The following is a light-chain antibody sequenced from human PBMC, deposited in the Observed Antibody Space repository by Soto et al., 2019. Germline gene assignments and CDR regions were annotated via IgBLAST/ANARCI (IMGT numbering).Light chain of an antibody. CDR3: CSYAGSYTYV. CDR2: DFS. J-gene: IGLJ1*01. Sequence: QSVLTQPRSVSGSPGQSVTISCTGTSSDVGGYNYVSWYQQHPDKAPKIIIFDFSKRPSGVPDRYSGSKSGNTASLTISGLQAEDEADYYCCSYAGSYTYVFGTGTKVTVL. V-gene: IGLV2-11*01. CDR1: SSDVGGYNY.